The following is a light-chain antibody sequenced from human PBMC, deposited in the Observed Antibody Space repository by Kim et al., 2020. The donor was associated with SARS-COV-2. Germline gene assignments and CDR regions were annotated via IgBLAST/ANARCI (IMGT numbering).Light chain of an antibody. V-gene: IGLV2-11*01. Sequence: PGQSVTISCTGTSSDVGAYNYVSWYQQHPGKAPKLMIYDVSKRPSGVPDRFSGSKSGNTASLTISGLQAEDGADYYCCSYAGSYTVFGGGTQLTVL. CDR2: DVS. CDR1: SSDVGAYNY. J-gene: IGLJ2*01. CDR3: CSYAGSYTV.